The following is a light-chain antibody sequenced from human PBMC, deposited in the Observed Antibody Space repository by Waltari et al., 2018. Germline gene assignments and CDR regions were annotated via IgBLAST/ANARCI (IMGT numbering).Light chain of an antibody. V-gene: IGLV4-69*01. J-gene: IGLJ2*01. CDR3: ETGGFGIWR. Sequence: QLILTQSPSASASLGASVKLSCTLSSGHSNDAIAWLQRQPEKGPRYLMKVNSDGSYIKGDGIPDRFSGSSSGADRYLTISSLQSEDEADYYCETGGFGIWRFGGGTKLTVL. CDR2: VNSDGSY. CDR1: SGHSNDA.